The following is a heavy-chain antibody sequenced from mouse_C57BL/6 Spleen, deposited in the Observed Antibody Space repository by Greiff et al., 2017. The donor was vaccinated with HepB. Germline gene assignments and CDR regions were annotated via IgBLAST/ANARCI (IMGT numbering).Heavy chain of an antibody. CDR2: INYDGSST. J-gene: IGHJ4*01. Sequence: EVMLVESEGGLVQPGSSMKLSCTASGFTFSDYYMAWVRQVPEKGLEWVANINYDGSSTYYLDSLKSRFIISRDNAKNILYLQMSSLKSEDTATYYCARDRCYDYGNAMDYWGQGTSVTVSS. CDR3: ARDRCYDYGNAMDY. D-gene: IGHD2-4*01. CDR1: GFTFSDYY. V-gene: IGHV5-16*01.